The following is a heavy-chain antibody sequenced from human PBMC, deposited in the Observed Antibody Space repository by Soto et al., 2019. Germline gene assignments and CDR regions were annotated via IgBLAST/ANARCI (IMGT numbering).Heavy chain of an antibody. D-gene: IGHD3-3*01. J-gene: IGHJ6*02. CDR2: IWYDGSNK. Sequence: LSLTCAASGFTFSSYGMHWVRQAPGKGLEWVAVIWYDGSNKYYADSVKGRFTISRDNSKNTLYLQMNSLRAEDTAVYYCARPVYDFWSGYTRDYYGMDVWGQGTTVTVSS. V-gene: IGHV3-33*01. CDR1: GFTFSSYG. CDR3: ARPVYDFWSGYTRDYYGMDV.